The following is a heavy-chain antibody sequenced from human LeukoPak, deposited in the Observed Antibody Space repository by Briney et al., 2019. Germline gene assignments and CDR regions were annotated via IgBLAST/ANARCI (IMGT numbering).Heavy chain of an antibody. V-gene: IGHV4-34*01. CDR1: GGSFSGYY. CDR2: INHSGST. CDR3: VKDKYYDFWSGRNEFDY. J-gene: IGHJ4*02. Sequence: SETLSLTCAVYGGSFSGYYWSWIRQPPGKGLEWIGEINHSGSTNYNPSLKSRVTISVDTSKNQFSLKLSSVTAADTAVYYCVKDKYYDFWSGRNEFDYWGQGTLVTVSS. D-gene: IGHD3-3*01.